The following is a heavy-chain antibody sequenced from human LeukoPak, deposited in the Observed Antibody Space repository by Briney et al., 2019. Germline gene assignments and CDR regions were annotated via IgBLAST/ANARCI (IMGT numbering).Heavy chain of an antibody. V-gene: IGHV1-69*13. CDR3: ARDRVTMVRGVITYGGSAFDI. Sequence: GASVTVSCKASGGTFSNYAISWVRQAPGQGLEWMGGIIPIFGTANYAQKFQGRVTITADESTSTAYMELSSLRSEDTAVYYCARDRVTMVRGVITYGGSAFDIWGQGTMVTVSS. CDR1: GGTFSNYA. J-gene: IGHJ3*02. CDR2: IIPIFGTA. D-gene: IGHD3-10*01.